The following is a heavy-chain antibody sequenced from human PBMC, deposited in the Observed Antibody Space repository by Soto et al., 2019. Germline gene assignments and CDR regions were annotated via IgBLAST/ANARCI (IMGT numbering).Heavy chain of an antibody. CDR3: ARTAAPGADFDC. V-gene: IGHV4-38-2*01. CDR2: IYHSGTT. Sequence: SETLSLTCAVSGFSISSGFYWGWIRQPPGKGLEWIGSIYHSGTTYSNPSLRSRVTISVDTSKNQLSLKLTSVTATDTAVYFCARTAAPGADFDCWGQGTLVTV. D-gene: IGHD6-13*01. J-gene: IGHJ4*02. CDR1: GFSISSGFY.